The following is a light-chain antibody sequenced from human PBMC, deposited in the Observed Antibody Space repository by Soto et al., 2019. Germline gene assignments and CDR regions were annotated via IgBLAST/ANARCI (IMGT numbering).Light chain of an antibody. J-gene: IGLJ1*01. CDR1: SSYVGDYNY. Sequence: QSALTQPASVSGSPGQSITISCTGTSSYVGDYNYVSWYQQHPGKAPKLMIYDVSNRPSGVSNRFSGSKSGNTASLTISGLQAEDEDDYYCTSYTSSSTYVFGTGTKLTVL. V-gene: IGLV2-14*01. CDR3: TSYTSSSTYV. CDR2: DVS.